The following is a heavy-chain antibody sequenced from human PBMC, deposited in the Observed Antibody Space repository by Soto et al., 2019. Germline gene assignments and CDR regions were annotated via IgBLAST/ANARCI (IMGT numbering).Heavy chain of an antibody. J-gene: IGHJ5*02. CDR1: GGTFSSYA. V-gene: IGHV1-69*12. CDR2: IIPIFGTA. D-gene: IGHD2-15*01. CDR3: ARTYCSGGSCYSPLDP. Sequence: QVQLVQSGAEVKKPGSSVKVSCKASGGTFSSYAISWVRQAPGQVLEWMGGIIPIFGTANYAQKFQGRVTITADESTSTAYMELSSLRSEDTAVYYCARTYCSGGSCYSPLDPWGQGTLVTVSS.